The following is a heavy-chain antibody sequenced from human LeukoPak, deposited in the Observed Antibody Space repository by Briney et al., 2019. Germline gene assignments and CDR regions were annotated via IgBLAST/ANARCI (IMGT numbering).Heavy chain of an antibody. V-gene: IGHV4-30-2*01. CDR1: GGSISSGGYY. CDR3: ARVRSSAGGFDY. J-gene: IGHJ4*02. CDR2: IYHSGST. Sequence: SQTLSLTCTVSGGSISSGGYYWSWIRQPPGKGLEWIGYIYHSGSTYYNPSLKSRVTISIDTSKSQFSLRLSSVTAADTAVYYCARVRSSAGGFDYWGQGTLVTVSS. D-gene: IGHD3-22*01.